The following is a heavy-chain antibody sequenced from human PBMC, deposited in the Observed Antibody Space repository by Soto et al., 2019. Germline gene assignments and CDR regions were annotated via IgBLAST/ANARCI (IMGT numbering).Heavy chain of an antibody. CDR3: AKDLNYYDSSGINNWFDP. CDR2: ISGSGGST. D-gene: IGHD3-22*01. J-gene: IGHJ5*02. V-gene: IGHV3-23*01. Sequence: VESLRLSCAASGFTFSSYAMSWVRQAPGKGLEWVSAISGSGGSTYYADSVKGRFTISRDNSKNTLYLQMNSLRAEDTAVYYCAKDLNYYDSSGINNWFDPWGQGTLVTVSS. CDR1: GFTFSSYA.